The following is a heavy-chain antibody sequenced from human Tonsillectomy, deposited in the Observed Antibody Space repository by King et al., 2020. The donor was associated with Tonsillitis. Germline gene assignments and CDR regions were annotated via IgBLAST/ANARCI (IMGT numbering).Heavy chain of an antibody. J-gene: IGHJ6*03. CDR2: IPDTGST. CDR3: ARDRGLYDTVNYYYMDV. D-gene: IGHD3-9*01. CDR1: GGSISRHY. Sequence: QLQEAGPGLLKPSETLSLTCTVAGGSISRHYWSCVRQPPGKGLECLGYIPDTGSTNHHPSLKSRVTISVDTSKNQFSLKLSSVTAADSAVYYCARDRGLYDTVNYYYMDVWGKGTAVTVSS. V-gene: IGHV4-59*11.